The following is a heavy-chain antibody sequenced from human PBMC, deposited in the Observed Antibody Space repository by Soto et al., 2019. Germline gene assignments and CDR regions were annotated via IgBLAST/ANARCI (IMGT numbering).Heavy chain of an antibody. Sequence: QVQLQESGPGLVKPSQTLSLTCTVSGGSISTVDYWWSWIRQSPDMGLEWIGHIYDGGRTYNNPSLESRVTMSVDTSKRQLSLTLSSVSAAATAVYYCARGPSGDKVDSWGQGTLVTVSS. CDR3: ARGPSGDKVDS. D-gene: IGHD7-27*01. CDR2: IYDGGRT. J-gene: IGHJ4*02. V-gene: IGHV4-30-4*01. CDR1: GGSISTVDYW.